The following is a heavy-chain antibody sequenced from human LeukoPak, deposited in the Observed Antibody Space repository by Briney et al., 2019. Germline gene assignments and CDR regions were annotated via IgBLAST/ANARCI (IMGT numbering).Heavy chain of an antibody. Sequence: PGGSLRLSCAGSGITLSSYWMSWVRQAPGKGLEWVANIKQDASEKYFVDSLRGRFTISRDNAKNSLYLQMNSLRAEDTAFYYCAREAYNAFDYWARGTLVTVSS. CDR2: IKQDASEK. CDR3: AREAYNAFDY. CDR1: GITLSSYW. D-gene: IGHD1-1*01. J-gene: IGHJ4*02. V-gene: IGHV3-7*01.